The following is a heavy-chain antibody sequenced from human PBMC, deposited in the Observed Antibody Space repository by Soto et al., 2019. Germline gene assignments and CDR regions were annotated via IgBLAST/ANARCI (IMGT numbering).Heavy chain of an antibody. CDR3: AKRRSNYDFWSGYYANFDY. D-gene: IGHD3-3*01. V-gene: IGHV3-23*01. CDR2: ISGSGGST. J-gene: IGHJ4*02. CDR1: GFTFSSYA. Sequence: GGSLRLSCAASGFTFSSYAMSWVRQAPGKGLEWVSAISGSGGSTYYADSVKGRFTISRDNSKNTLYLQMNSLRAEDTAVYYCAKRRSNYDFWSGYYANFDYWGQGTLVTVSS.